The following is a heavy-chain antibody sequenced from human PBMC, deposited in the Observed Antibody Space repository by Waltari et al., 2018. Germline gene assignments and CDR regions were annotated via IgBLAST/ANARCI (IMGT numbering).Heavy chain of an antibody. CDR1: GGSISSSSYY. Sequence: QLQLQESGPGLVKPSETLSLTCTVSGGSISSSSYYWGWIRQPPGKGLEWIGSIYYSGSADSTPSLKSRVTISGDTSKNQFSLKLSSVTAADTAVYYCAGDRGTAAGSPFDYWGQGTLVTVSS. D-gene: IGHD6-13*01. J-gene: IGHJ4*02. CDR2: IYYSGSA. V-gene: IGHV4-39*07. CDR3: AGDRGTAAGSPFDY.